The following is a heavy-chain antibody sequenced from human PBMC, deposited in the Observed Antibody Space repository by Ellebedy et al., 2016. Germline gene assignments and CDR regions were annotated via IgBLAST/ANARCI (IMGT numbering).Heavy chain of an antibody. CDR1: GGSISSYY. V-gene: IGHV4-59*01. CDR3: ARDSAIFGVVHRIYYFDY. CDR2: IYYSGST. Sequence: GSLRLXCTVSGGSISSYYWSWIRQPPGKGLEWIGYIYYSGSTNYNPSLKSRVTISVDTSKNQFSLKLSSVTAADTAVYYCARDSAIFGVVHRIYYFDYWGQGTLVTVSS. J-gene: IGHJ4*02. D-gene: IGHD3-3*01.